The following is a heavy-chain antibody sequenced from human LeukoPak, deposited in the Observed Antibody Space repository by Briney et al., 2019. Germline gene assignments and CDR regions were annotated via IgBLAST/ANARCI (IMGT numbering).Heavy chain of an antibody. D-gene: IGHD4-23*01. CDR2: IGYEGVHK. V-gene: IGHV3-30*02. J-gene: IGHJ4*02. Sequence: GGSLRLSCAASGFTFNNFGMHWVRQAPGKGLEWVSFIGYEGVHKYYADSVKGLFTISKDNSKAALYLQMNSLRPEDTAVYYCAKDLHGGYSSDYWGQGTLVTVFS. CDR1: GFTFNNFG. CDR3: AKDLHGGYSSDY.